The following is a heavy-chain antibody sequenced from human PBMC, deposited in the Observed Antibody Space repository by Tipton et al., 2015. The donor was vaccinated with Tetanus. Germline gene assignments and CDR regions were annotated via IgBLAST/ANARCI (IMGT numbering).Heavy chain of an antibody. CDR1: GVSISNSSHY. D-gene: IGHD2-2*01. CDR3: ARDIYSNTRAFDI. J-gene: IGHJ3*02. Sequence: TLSLTCTVSGVSISNSSHYWGWIRQSPGKGLEWIGSFYYGVSTYYNPSLESRVTISVDTSKNEFSLKLTSVTAADTSLYFCARDIYSNTRAFDIWGQGTMVTVSS. CDR2: FYYGVST. V-gene: IGHV4-39*02.